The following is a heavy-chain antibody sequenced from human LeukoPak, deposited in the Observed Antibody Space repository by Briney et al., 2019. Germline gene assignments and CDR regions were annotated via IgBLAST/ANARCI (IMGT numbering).Heavy chain of an antibody. D-gene: IGHD3-3*01. CDR2: TYYSGST. CDR1: GGSISSGDYC. CDR3: AREGRRFNFDY. Sequence: SETLSLTCTVSGGSISSGDYCWSWIRQPPGKGLEWIGYTYYSGSTYFNPSLKSRVTISVDTSKNQFSLKLNSVTAADTAVYYCAREGRRFNFDYWGQGTLVTVSS. V-gene: IGHV4-30-4*01. J-gene: IGHJ4*02.